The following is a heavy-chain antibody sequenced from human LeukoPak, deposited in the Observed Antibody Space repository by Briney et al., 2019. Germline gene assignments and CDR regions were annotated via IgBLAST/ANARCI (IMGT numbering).Heavy chain of an antibody. CDR2: ISGSGGST. CDR1: GFTFSSYA. Sequence: GGSLRLSCAASGFTFSSYAMSWGRQAPGKGVEWVLAISGSGGSTYYADSAKGRFTISRDNSKDTLYLQMNSLRAEDTAVYYCAKHNRRSADGVFFDYWGQGTLVTVSS. J-gene: IGHJ4*02. D-gene: IGHD3-10*01. CDR3: AKHNRRSADGVFFDY. V-gene: IGHV3-23*01.